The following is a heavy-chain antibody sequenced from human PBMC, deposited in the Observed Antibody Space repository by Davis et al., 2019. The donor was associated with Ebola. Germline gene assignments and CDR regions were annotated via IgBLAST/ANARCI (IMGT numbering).Heavy chain of an antibody. CDR2: IYYSGST. CDR1: GDSISISNY. D-gene: IGHD3-16*01. Sequence: PSETLSLTCDVSGDSISISNYWTWIRQHPGKGLEWIGYIYYSGSTYYNPSLKSRVSISVDASKNQFSLELSSVTAADTAVYYCARTWDGMDVWGQGTTVTVSS. V-gene: IGHV4-31*11. CDR3: ARTWDGMDV. J-gene: IGHJ6*02.